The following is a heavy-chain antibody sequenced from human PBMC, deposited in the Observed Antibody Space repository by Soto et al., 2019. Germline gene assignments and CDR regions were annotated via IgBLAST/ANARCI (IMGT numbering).Heavy chain of an antibody. J-gene: IGHJ6*03. Sequence: QVQLVQSGAEVKKPGSSVKVSCKASGGTFSSYTISWVRQAPGQGLEWMGRIIPILGIANYAQKFQGRVTITADKSTSTAYMERSSLRSEDTAVYYCAREGYCSGGSCYPNYYYYMDVWGKGTTVTVSS. CDR2: IIPILGIA. V-gene: IGHV1-69*02. CDR1: GGTFSSYT. CDR3: AREGYCSGGSCYPNYYYYMDV. D-gene: IGHD2-15*01.